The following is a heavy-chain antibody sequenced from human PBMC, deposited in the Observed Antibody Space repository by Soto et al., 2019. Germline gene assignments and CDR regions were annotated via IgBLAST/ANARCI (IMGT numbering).Heavy chain of an antibody. J-gene: IGHJ4*02. Sequence: QITLKESGPTLVKPTQTLTLTCTFSGFSLSTSGVGVGWIRQPPGKALEWLALIYWDDDKRYSPSLKSRLTITKDTSKNQVVLTMTNMDPVDTATYYCAHINYCDSSGSFNYWGQGTLVTVSS. CDR1: GFSLSTSGVG. D-gene: IGHD3-22*01. V-gene: IGHV2-5*02. CDR3: AHINYCDSSGSFNY. CDR2: IYWDDDK.